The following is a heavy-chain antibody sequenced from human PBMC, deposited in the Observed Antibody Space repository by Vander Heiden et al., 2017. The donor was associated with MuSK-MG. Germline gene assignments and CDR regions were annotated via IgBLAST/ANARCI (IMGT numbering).Heavy chain of an antibody. D-gene: IGHD4-17*01. CDR3: ARGPTVVTGDHDAFDI. J-gene: IGHJ3*02. V-gene: IGHV2-26*01. CDR1: GFSLSNARMG. CDR2: IFSNDEK. Sequence: QVTLKDSGPVLVKPTETLTLTCTVSGFSLSNARMGVSWIRQPPGKALEWLAHIFSNDEKSYSTSLKSRLTISKDTSKSQVVLTMTNMDPVDTATYYCARGPTVVTGDHDAFDIWGQGTMVTVSS.